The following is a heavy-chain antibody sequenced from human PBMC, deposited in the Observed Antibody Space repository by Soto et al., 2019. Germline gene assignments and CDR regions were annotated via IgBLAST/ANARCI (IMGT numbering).Heavy chain of an antibody. D-gene: IGHD3-16*02. CDR1: SQSLSDYY. Sequence: SETLSLTCTLYSQSLSDYYWNWIRQTPGQGLEWIGEIDRSGRTKYNPSLKSRVAISVDTSNNQFSLKVTSMTAADTAVYYCALWGSYRSFDNWGQGTLVTVSS. CDR2: IDRSGRT. J-gene: IGHJ4*02. CDR3: ALWGSYRSFDN. V-gene: IGHV4-34*01.